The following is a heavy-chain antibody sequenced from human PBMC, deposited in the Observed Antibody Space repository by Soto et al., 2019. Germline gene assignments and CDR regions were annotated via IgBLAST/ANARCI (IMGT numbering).Heavy chain of an antibody. Sequence: ASVKVSCKASGFTFTSSVVQWVRQARGQRLEWVGWIVVGSGNTNYAQKFQERVPITRDMSTSTAYMELSSLSTEETAVYYCGEDLGVGATLYWGQGPLASGS. D-gene: IGHD1-26*01. CDR3: GEDLGVGATLY. CDR2: IVVGSGNT. CDR1: GFTFTSSV. V-gene: IGHV1-58*01. J-gene: IGHJ4*02.